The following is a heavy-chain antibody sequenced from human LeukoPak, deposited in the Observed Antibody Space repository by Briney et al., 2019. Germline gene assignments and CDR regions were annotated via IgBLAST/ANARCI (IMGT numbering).Heavy chain of an antibody. V-gene: IGHV1-69*04. CDR2: IIPILGIA. CDR3: ARDRGYSSGWYYFDY. J-gene: IGHJ4*02. D-gene: IGHD6-19*01. Sequence: SVKVSCEASGGTFSSYAISWVRQAPGQGLEWMGRIIPILGIANYAQKFQGRVTITADKSTSTAYMELSSLRSEDTAVYYCARDRGYSSGWYYFDYWGQGTLVTVSS. CDR1: GGTFSSYA.